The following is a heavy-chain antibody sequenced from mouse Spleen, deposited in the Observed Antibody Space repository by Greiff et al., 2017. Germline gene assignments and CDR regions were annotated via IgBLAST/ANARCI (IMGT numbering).Heavy chain of an antibody. D-gene: IGHD2-2*01. V-gene: IGHV1-54*01. CDR3: ARGGGYDAWFAY. Sequence: QVQLKQSGAELVRPGTSVKVSCKASGYAFTNYLIEWVKQRPGQGLEWIGVINPGSGGTNYNEKFKGKATLTADKSSSTAYMQLSSLTSDDSAVYFCARGGGYDAWFAYWGQGTTLTVSS. CDR2: INPGSGGT. J-gene: IGHJ2*01. CDR1: GYAFTNYL.